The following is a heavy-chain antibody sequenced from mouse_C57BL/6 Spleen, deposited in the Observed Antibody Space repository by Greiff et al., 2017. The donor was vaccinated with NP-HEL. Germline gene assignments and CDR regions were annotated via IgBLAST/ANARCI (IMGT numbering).Heavy chain of an antibody. J-gene: IGHJ1*03. Sequence: DVQLVESGEGLVKPGGSLKLSCAASGFTFSSYAMSWVRQTPEKRLEWVAYISSGGDYIYYADTVKGRFTISRDNARNTLYLQMSSLKSEDTAMYYCTRAALITTVVATDFDVWGTGTTVTVSS. CDR1: GFTFSSYA. D-gene: IGHD1-1*01. CDR2: ISSGGDYI. V-gene: IGHV5-9-1*02. CDR3: TRAALITTVVATDFDV.